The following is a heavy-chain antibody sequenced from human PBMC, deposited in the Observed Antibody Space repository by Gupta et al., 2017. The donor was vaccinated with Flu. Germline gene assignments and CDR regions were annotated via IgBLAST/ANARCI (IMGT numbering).Heavy chain of an antibody. Sequence: QVQLQESGPGLVKSSETLFLTCTVSGDSISPYHWSWIRQPPGKGLEWIGYFHYSGTTTSNPSLESRVIISADTSKNQLSLKLSSVTAADTAVYYCARSESGNDSGDYWGQGVLVTVTS. J-gene: IGHJ4*01. V-gene: IGHV4-59*08. CDR3: ARSESGNDSGDY. CDR2: FHYSGTT. D-gene: IGHD5-12*01. CDR1: GDSISPYH.